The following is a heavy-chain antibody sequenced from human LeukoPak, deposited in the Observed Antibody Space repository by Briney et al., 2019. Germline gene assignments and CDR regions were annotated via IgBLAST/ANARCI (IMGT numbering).Heavy chain of an antibody. V-gene: IGHV4-39*01. J-gene: IGHJ3*02. CDR1: GDSITTTSYS. CDR3: ARGSYNAFDI. Sequence: SETLSLTCTVSGDSITTTSYSWGWIRQPPGKGLEWIGRVYYSGTTYYNPSLKSRVTMSIDTSKNQFSLKLSSVTAADTAVYYCARGSYNAFDIWGQGTMVTVSS. CDR2: VYYSGTT. D-gene: IGHD1-26*01.